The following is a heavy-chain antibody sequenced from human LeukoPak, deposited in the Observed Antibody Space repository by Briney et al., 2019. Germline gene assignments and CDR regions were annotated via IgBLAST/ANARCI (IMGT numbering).Heavy chain of an antibody. D-gene: IGHD6-13*01. CDR3: AINIAAAISGVDY. J-gene: IGHJ4*02. CDR1: GGTFSSYA. Sequence: SVKVSCKASGGTFSSYAISWVRQAPGQGLEWMGRIIPILGIANYAQKFQGRVTITADKSTSTAYMELSSLRSEDTAAYYCAINIAAAISGVDYWGQGTLVTVSS. V-gene: IGHV1-69*04. CDR2: IIPILGIA.